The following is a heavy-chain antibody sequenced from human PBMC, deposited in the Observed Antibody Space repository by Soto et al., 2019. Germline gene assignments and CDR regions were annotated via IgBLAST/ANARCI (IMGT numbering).Heavy chain of an antibody. V-gene: IGHV4-30-2*01. D-gene: IGHD5-18*01. CDR1: GGSISNAAYS. Sequence: SETLSLTCTVSGGSISNAAYSWSWIRQPPGKGLEWIGYIYPSGMPFYNPSLRSRVTISIDRSNDQFSLDLKSVTAADTAVYYCARERGGYGLFDSWGQGTLVTVSS. J-gene: IGHJ4*02. CDR3: ARERGGYGLFDS. CDR2: IYPSGMP.